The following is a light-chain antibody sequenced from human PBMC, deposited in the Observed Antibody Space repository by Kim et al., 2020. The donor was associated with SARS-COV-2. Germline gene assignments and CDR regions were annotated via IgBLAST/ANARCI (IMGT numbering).Light chain of an antibody. V-gene: IGKV3-15*01. CDR2: DSS. CDR3: QHYNEWPPWT. CDR1: QTIDRD. J-gene: IGKJ1*01. Sequence: VSLGDGALLSCRASQTIDRDLAWYQQEPGQPPRLLIYDSSTRAPCVPARFHGSGSGTDFTLTINSLQSEDLAGYYCQHYNEWPPWTFGRGTKLEI.